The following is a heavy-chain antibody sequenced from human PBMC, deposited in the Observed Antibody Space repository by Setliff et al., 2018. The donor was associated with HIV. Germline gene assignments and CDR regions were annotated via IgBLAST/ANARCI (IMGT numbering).Heavy chain of an antibody. CDR2: IYTSGST. CDR1: GGSISSDSYY. V-gene: IGHV4-61*09. CDR3: AGSSPSVVDAFDI. J-gene: IGHJ3*02. D-gene: IGHD6-6*01. Sequence: SETLSLTCTVSGGSISSDSYYWSWIRQPAGKGLEWVGHIYTSGSTYNNPSLKSRVTISLDTSKNQFSLKLSSVTAADTAVYFCAGSSPSVVDAFDIWG.